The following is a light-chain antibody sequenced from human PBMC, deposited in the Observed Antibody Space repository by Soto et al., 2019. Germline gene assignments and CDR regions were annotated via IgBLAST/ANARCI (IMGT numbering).Light chain of an antibody. CDR1: SSDVGGYNY. Sequence: QSALTQPASVSGSPGQSITISCTGTSSDVGGYNYVSWHQQHPGKAPKFMIYDVNNRPSGVSNRFSGSKSGNTASLTISGLQAEDEADYYCSSYTGSSTVFGGGTKLTVL. J-gene: IGLJ2*01. CDR3: SSYTGSSTV. CDR2: DVN. V-gene: IGLV2-14*01.